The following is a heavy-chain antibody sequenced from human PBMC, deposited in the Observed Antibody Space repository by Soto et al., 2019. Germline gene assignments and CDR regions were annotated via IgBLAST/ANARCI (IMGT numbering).Heavy chain of an antibody. J-gene: IGHJ5*02. Sequence: QVQLQESGPGLVKPSETLSLTCTVSGGSVSIGSHYWSWIRQPPGKGLEWIGYIYYSGSTNYNPSLKSRVTISADTSKNQFSLKLSSVTAADTAVSYCARDRWFDPWGQGTLVTVSS. CDR1: GGSVSIGSHY. CDR3: ARDRWFDP. CDR2: IYYSGST. V-gene: IGHV4-61*01.